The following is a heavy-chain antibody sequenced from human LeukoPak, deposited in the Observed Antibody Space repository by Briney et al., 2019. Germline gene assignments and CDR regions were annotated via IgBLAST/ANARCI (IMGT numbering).Heavy chain of an antibody. CDR2: ISGSGGST. Sequence: GGSLRLSCAVSGFTFSGFWMSWSRQAPGKGLEWVSAISGSGGSTYYADSVKGRFTISRDNSKNTLYLQMNSLRAEDTAVYYCAKENIAAQYTYSYWGQGTLVTVSS. CDR3: AKENIAAQYTYSY. CDR1: GFTFSGFW. V-gene: IGHV3-23*01. D-gene: IGHD6-6*01. J-gene: IGHJ4*02.